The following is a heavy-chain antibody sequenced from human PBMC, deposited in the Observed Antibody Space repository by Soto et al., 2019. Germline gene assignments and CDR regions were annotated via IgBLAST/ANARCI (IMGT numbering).Heavy chain of an antibody. V-gene: IGHV1-58*01. D-gene: IGHD2-8*01. Sequence: QMQLVQSGPEVKKPGTSVKVSCKASGFTFTSSAVQWVRQARGQRLEWIGWIVVGSGNTNYAQKFQERVTITRDMSTSTAYMELSSLRSEDTAVYYCAADLESRCMLYWGQGTLVTVSS. J-gene: IGHJ4*02. CDR2: IVVGSGNT. CDR1: GFTFTSSA. CDR3: AADLESRCMLY.